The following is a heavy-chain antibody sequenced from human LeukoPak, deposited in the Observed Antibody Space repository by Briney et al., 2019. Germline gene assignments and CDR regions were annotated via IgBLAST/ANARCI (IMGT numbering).Heavy chain of an antibody. V-gene: IGHV3-23*01. CDR1: GFTFNNYA. Sequence: PGGSLRLSCAGSGFTFNNYAMSWVRQAPGKGLEWVSGVSGSGGRTNYVDSVKGRFTISRDNSKNTVHLQLESLRVEDTAVYYCAKGSRYNSGLLHYMDVWGKGTTVTVS. D-gene: IGHD5-12*01. J-gene: IGHJ6*03. CDR3: AKGSRYNSGLLHYMDV. CDR2: VSGSGGRT.